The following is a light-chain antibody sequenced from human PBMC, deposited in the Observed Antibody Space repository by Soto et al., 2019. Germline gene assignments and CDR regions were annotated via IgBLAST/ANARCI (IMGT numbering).Light chain of an antibody. J-gene: IGKJ5*01. CDR1: QSVSSN. CDR3: QQYGSSPLT. CDR2: GAS. V-gene: IGKV3-20*01. Sequence: EIVLTQSPGTLSVSPGERATLSCRASQSVSSNLAWYQQKPGQAPRLLIYGASSRATGIPDRFSGSGSGTDFTLTISRLEPEDFAVYYCQQYGSSPLTFGQGTRLEIK.